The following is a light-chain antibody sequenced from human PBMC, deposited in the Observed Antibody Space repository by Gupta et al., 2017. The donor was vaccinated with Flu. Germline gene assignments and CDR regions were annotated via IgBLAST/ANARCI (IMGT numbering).Light chain of an antibody. J-gene: IGKJ1*01. CDR3: LQYYRWPRT. Sequence: PATLSVSPGERVTLYCRASQSIGSSLAWYQQKPGQAPSLLISGASTRAAGISDRFSGSGXGTXFTLTVXSLQSEDFAVNYCLQYYRWPRTFGXGTKVEIK. CDR1: QSIGSS. CDR2: GAS. V-gene: IGKV3-15*01.